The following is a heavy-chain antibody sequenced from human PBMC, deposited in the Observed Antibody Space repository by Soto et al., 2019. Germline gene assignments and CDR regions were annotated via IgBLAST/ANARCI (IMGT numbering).Heavy chain of an antibody. CDR1: GGSISSGYYY. CDR2: IYYSGNT. D-gene: IGHD7-27*01. J-gene: IGHJ4*02. V-gene: IGHV4-30-4*01. Sequence: PSETLSLTCSVSGGSISSGYYYWSWIRQPPGKGLEWIGNIYYSGNTYYNPSLKSRVTMSVDKSTNEFSLKVTSVTAADTAIYYCARKAWVRFDYWGQGALVTVSS. CDR3: ARKAWVRFDY.